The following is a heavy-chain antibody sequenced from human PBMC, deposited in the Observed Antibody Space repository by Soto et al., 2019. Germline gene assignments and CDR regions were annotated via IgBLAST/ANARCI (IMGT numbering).Heavy chain of an antibody. CDR3: AKDPWERDFIGWSIDY. D-gene: IGHD6-19*01. CDR1: GFTFNSYA. J-gene: IGHJ4*02. Sequence: EVQLLESGGGLVQPGGSLRLSCAASGFTFNSYAMYWVRQAPGKGLEWVLGISGSGSNTLYADSVKGRFTISRDNSKNTLFLQMNSLSADDTAVYYCAKDPWERDFIGWSIDYWGQGTLVTVSS. V-gene: IGHV3-23*01. CDR2: ISGSGSNT.